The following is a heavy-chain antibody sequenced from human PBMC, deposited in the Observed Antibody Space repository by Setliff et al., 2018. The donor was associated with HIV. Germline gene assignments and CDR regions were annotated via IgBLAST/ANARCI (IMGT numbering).Heavy chain of an antibody. D-gene: IGHD1-20*01. J-gene: IGHJ6*03. Sequence: GGSLRLSCEASGFTFSSYAMHWVRQAPGKGLERVAFLRFDGSNQYYADSVKGRFTISRDNAKNSLYLQMNSLRSEDTAVYFCAKSFNSGPTNWNIDVWGTGTTVTVSS. CDR1: GFTFSSYA. CDR3: AKSFNSGPTNWNIDV. V-gene: IGHV3-30*02. CDR2: LRFDGSNQ.